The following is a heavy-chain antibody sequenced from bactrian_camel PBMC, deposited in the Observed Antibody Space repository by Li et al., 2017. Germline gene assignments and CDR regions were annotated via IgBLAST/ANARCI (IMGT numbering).Heavy chain of an antibody. J-gene: IGHJ4*01. V-gene: IGHV3S25*01. Sequence: QLVESGGGSVEAGGSLKLSCASLGFTFSNYWMYWVRQAPGKGLEWVSSSSSGALSLVYADSVKGRFTISRDNAKNTVYLLMNSLKPEDTAVYYCVKPNPDARGGFDHWGQGTQVTVS. D-gene: IGHD1*01. CDR2: SSSGALSL. CDR1: GFTFSNYW. CDR3: VKPNPDARGGFDH.